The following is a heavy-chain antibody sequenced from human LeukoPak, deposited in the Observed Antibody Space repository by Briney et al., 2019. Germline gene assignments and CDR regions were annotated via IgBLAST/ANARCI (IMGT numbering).Heavy chain of an antibody. Sequence: LGASVKVSCKASGCTFTGYYMHWVRQAPGQGLEWMGWINPNSGGTNYAQKFQGRVTMTRDTSISTAYMELSRLRSDDTAVYYCARTYSSGWAPYYFDYWGQGTLVTVSS. D-gene: IGHD6-19*01. CDR2: INPNSGGT. CDR1: GCTFTGYY. CDR3: ARTYSSGWAPYYFDY. V-gene: IGHV1-2*03. J-gene: IGHJ4*02.